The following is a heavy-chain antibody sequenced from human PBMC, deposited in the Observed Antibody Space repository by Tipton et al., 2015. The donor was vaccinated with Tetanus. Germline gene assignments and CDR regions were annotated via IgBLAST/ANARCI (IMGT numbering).Heavy chain of an antibody. CDR1: GFNFRNNA. Sequence: SLRLSCVASGFNFRNNAMSWVRQAPGKGLEWVSGLTGSGGTTYYADSVSGRFTISRDNSKNTLYLQMNSLRAEDTAVYYCARDLPRRDCSGGSCFGAFDPWGQGTLVTVSS. CDR3: ARDLPRRDCSGGSCFGAFDP. CDR2: LTGSGGTT. J-gene: IGHJ5*02. V-gene: IGHV3-23*01. D-gene: IGHD2-15*01.